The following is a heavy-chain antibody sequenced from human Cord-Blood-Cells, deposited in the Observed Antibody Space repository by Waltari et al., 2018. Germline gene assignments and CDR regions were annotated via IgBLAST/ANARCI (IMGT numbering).Heavy chain of an antibody. CDR3: ARGGQWFGELFGY. D-gene: IGHD3-10*01. J-gene: IGHJ4*02. CDR1: GYTFTGYY. CDR2: INPNSGGT. V-gene: IGHV1-2*02. Sequence: QVQLVQSGAEVKKPGASVKVSCKASGYTFTGYYMHWVRQAPGQGLEWMGWINPNSGGTNDAQKFQGRVTRTRDTSISTAYMELSRLGSDDTAVYYCARGGQWFGELFGYWGQGTLVTVSS.